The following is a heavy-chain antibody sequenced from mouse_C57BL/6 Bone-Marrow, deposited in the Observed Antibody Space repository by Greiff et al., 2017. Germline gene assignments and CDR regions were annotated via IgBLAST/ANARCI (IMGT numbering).Heavy chain of an antibody. CDR1: GYSFTSYY. CDR3: ARYRNYYGSSLFDY. J-gene: IGHJ2*01. CDR2: IYPGSGNT. V-gene: IGHV1-66*01. Sequence: VQLQQSGPELVKPGASVKISCKASGYSFTSYYIHWVKQRPGQGLEWIGWIYPGSGNTKYNEKFKGKATLTADTSSSTAYMQLSSLTSEDSAVYYCARYRNYYGSSLFDYWGQGTTLTVSS. D-gene: IGHD1-1*01.